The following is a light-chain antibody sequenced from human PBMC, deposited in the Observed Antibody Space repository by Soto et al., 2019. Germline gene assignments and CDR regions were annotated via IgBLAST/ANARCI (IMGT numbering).Light chain of an antibody. J-gene: IGKJ5*01. CDR3: QQYGSSHSIT. CDR2: GAS. Sequence: EILLTQSPCTLSLSPGERATLSCRASQSVSSNNLAWYQQKLGRAPRLLIYGASSRATGIPDRFSGSGSGTDFTLTISRLEPEDFAVYYCQQYGSSHSITFGQGTRLEIK. V-gene: IGKV3-20*01. CDR1: QSVSSNN.